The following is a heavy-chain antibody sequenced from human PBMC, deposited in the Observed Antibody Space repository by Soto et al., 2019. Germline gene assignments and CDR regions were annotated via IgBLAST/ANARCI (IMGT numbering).Heavy chain of an antibody. Sequence: SETLSLTCSVSGDSINSDNYYWGWIRQPPGKGLEWIGSIYYRGNTYYNPSLKTRVTISLDKSKSQISLKLNSVTAADSAVYFCARLEGLATISYYFDFWGPGALVTVSS. D-gene: IGHD3-9*01. V-gene: IGHV4-39*01. CDR1: GDSINSDNYY. CDR2: IYYRGNT. CDR3: ARLEGLATISYYFDF. J-gene: IGHJ4*02.